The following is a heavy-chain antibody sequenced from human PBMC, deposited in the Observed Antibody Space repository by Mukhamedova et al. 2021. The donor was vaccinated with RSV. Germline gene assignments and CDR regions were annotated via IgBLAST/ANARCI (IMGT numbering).Heavy chain of an antibody. Sequence: GRGLEWVSTFGGLDGGTNYAESVKGRFTISRDNSKNVVFLQINSLRPDDTAVYYCAKAGQGNLPYFDSWGLGTLVTVSS. J-gene: IGHJ4*02. CDR3: AKAGQGNLPYFDS. D-gene: IGHD1-1*01. V-gene: IGHV3-23*01. CDR2: FGGLDGGT.